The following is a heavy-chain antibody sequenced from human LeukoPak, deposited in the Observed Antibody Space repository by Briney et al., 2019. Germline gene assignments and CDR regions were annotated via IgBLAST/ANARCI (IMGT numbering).Heavy chain of an antibody. J-gene: IGHJ3*02. V-gene: IGHV1-69*13. CDR1: GGTFSSYA. CDR3: ARDVVVVAIGAFDI. Sequence: SVKVSCKASGGTFSSYAISWVRQAPGQGLEWMGGIIPIFGTANYAQKFQGRVTITADESTSTAYMELSRLRSEDTAVYYCARDVVVVAIGAFDIWGQGTMVTVSS. D-gene: IGHD2-15*01. CDR2: IIPIFGTA.